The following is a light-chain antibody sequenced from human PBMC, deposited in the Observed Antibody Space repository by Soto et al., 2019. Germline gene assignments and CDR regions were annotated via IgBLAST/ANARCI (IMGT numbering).Light chain of an antibody. J-gene: IGLJ1*01. Sequence: QAVVTQPPSVSAAPGQTVTISCSGSSSNIGNNYVSWYQQLPGTAPKLLIYDNNKRPSGIPDRFSGSKSGTSATLGITGLQTGDEADYYCGTWDSSLSAGRYVFGTGTKLTVL. CDR1: SSNIGNNY. V-gene: IGLV1-51*01. CDR3: GTWDSSLSAGRYV. CDR2: DNN.